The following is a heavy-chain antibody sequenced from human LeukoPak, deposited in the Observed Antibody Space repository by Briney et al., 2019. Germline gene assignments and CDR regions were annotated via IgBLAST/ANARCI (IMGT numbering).Heavy chain of an antibody. CDR1: GFTFSDYW. Sequence: GGSLRLSCAASGFTFSDYWMSWVRHAPGKGLELVANIKQDGSEEYYVDSVKGRFTISRDNAKNSQYLQMNSLRAEDTAVYYCARGRYYNDRSDYYYFDYWGQGTLVTVSS. J-gene: IGHJ4*02. D-gene: IGHD3-22*01. CDR2: IKQDGSEE. CDR3: ARGRYYNDRSDYYYFDY. V-gene: IGHV3-7*05.